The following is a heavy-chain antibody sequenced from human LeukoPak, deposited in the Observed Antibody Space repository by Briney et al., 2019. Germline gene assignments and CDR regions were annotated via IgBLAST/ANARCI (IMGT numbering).Heavy chain of an antibody. CDR1: GYSFNSQG. Sequence: GASVKVSCKASGYSFNSQGMNWVRQAPGQGLEWMGWINTDSGNPTYAQGFTGRFVFSLDSSVSTAYLQISNLMPEDTAKYYCAREILRFDICGQGTMVTVSS. CDR3: AREILRFDI. V-gene: IGHV7-4-1*02. J-gene: IGHJ3*02. CDR2: INTDSGNP.